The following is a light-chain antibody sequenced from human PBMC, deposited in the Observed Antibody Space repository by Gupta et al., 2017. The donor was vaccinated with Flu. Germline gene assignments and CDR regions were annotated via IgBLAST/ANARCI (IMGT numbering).Light chain of an antibody. CDR3: MQRLQIPRT. CDR1: QSLLYKNGNNY. V-gene: IGKV2-28*01. Sequence: VLTQSPLSLPVTPGEPASISCRSSQSLLYKNGNNYLDWYLKKPGQSPQLLIYMGSYRAPGVPDRFSGSGSGTDFTLKSSRVEAEDVGVYYCMQRLQIPRTFGQGTKVELK. CDR2: MGS. J-gene: IGKJ1*01.